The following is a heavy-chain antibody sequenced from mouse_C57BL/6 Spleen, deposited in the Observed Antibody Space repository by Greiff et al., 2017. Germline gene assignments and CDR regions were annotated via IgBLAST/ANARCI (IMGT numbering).Heavy chain of an antibody. CDR2: IYPRSGNT. Sequence: VHLVESGAELARPGASVKLSCKASGYTFTSYGISWVKQRTGQGLEWIGEIYPRSGNTYYNEKFKGKATLTADKSYSTAYMELRSLTSEDSAVYFCARYDFPFAYWGQGTLVTVSA. CDR1: GYTFTSYG. D-gene: IGHD2-4*01. CDR3: ARYDFPFAY. J-gene: IGHJ3*01. V-gene: IGHV1-81*01.